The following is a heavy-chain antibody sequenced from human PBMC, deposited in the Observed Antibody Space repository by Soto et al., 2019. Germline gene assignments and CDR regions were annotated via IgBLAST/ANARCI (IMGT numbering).Heavy chain of an antibody. Sequence: EVQLVETGGGLIQPGGSLRLSCAASGFTVSSHYMSWVRQAPGKGLECVSVIYSGGNTYYADSVKGRFTISRDNSKNTLYLQMNSLRAEDTAVYYCAARYSSGWMDSWGQGTLVTVSS. D-gene: IGHD6-19*01. V-gene: IGHV3-53*02. CDR2: IYSGGNT. CDR3: AARYSSGWMDS. CDR1: GFTVSSHY. J-gene: IGHJ5*01.